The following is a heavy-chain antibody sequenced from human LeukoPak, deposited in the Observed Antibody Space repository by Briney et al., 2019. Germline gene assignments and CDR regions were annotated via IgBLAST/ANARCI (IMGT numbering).Heavy chain of an antibody. CDR3: ARGGSGSYHPILFDY. Sequence: ASVKVSCKASEYTFTSYDINWVRQATGQGLEWMGWTNPNSGNTGYAQKFQGRVTMTRNTSISTAYMELSGLRSEDTAVYYCARGGSGSYHPILFDYWGQGTLVTVSS. J-gene: IGHJ4*02. CDR2: TNPNSGNT. CDR1: EYTFTSYD. V-gene: IGHV1-8*01. D-gene: IGHD3-10*01.